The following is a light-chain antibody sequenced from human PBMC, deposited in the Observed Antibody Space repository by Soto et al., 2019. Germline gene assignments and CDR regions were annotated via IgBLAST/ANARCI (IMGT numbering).Light chain of an antibody. Sequence: DIQMTQSPSDLSATVGGRVTITCRASQRISNWLAWYQQKPGKAPKMLIYKASTLQSGVPSRFSGSGSGTEFTLTISSLQPEDISAYYCQQYDSFSYTFGEGTRLEIK. J-gene: IGKJ2*01. CDR3: QQYDSFSYT. V-gene: IGKV1-5*03. CDR1: QRISNW. CDR2: KAS.